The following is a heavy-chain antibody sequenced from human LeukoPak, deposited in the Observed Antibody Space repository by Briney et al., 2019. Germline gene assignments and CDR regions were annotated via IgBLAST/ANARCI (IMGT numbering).Heavy chain of an antibody. CDR3: AREGWELRYFDY. J-gene: IGHJ4*02. CDR1: GLTFSSYG. D-gene: IGHD1-26*01. Sequence: GGSLRLSCAASGLTFSSYGMHGVRQAPGKGVEGGAFIWYDGSNKYYADSVEGRFTISRDNFKNTLYLQMNSLRAEDTAVYYCAREGWELRYFDYWGQGTLVTVSS. V-gene: IGHV3-33*01. CDR2: IWYDGSNK.